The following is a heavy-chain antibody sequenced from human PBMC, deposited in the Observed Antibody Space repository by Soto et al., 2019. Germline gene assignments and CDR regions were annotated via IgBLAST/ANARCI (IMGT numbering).Heavy chain of an antibody. CDR3: ARTTGYFDY. Sequence: PSATLSLTCTVSGGSISSGGYYWSWIRQHPGKGLEWIGYIYYSGSTYYNPSLKTQISMSVDTSQNQFSLKLHSVTAADTAVYYCARTTGYFDYWAQRTLVTVSS. V-gene: IGHV4-31*01. J-gene: IGHJ4*02. CDR1: GGSISSGGYY. D-gene: IGHD4-17*01. CDR2: IYYSGST.